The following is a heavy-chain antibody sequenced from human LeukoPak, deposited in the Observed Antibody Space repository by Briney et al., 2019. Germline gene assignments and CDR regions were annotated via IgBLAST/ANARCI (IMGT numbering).Heavy chain of an antibody. CDR1: GFTFSSYS. Sequence: GGSLRLSCAASGFTFSSYSMNWVRQAPGKGLEWVSGITWNSGNIGYADSVKGRFTISRDNAKNSLYLQMNSLRAEDTALYYCAKGWQRRYFYGMDVWGQGTTVTVSS. CDR3: AKGWQRRYFYGMDV. J-gene: IGHJ6*02. V-gene: IGHV3-9*01. CDR2: ITWNSGNI. D-gene: IGHD5-12*01.